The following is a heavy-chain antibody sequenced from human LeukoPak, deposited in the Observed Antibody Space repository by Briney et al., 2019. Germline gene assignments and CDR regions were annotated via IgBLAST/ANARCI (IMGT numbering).Heavy chain of an antibody. V-gene: IGHV4-59*01. Sequence: KASETLSLTCTVSGGSISSYYWSWIRQPPGKGLEWIGYIYYSGSTHYNPSLKSRVTISVDTSKNQFSLKLSSVTAADTAVYYCARAKRGYSYGFAIDYWGQGTLVTVSS. CDR1: GGSISSYY. CDR2: IYYSGST. CDR3: ARAKRGYSYGFAIDY. J-gene: IGHJ4*02. D-gene: IGHD5-18*01.